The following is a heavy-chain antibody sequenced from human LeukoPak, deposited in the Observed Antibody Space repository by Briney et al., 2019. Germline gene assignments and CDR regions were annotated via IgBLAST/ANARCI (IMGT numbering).Heavy chain of an antibody. CDR1: GFTFGSYG. CDR3: TTFSYDFWSGSEGGYFDH. J-gene: IGHJ4*02. D-gene: IGHD3-3*01. CDR2: IRYDGSNK. Sequence: GGSLRLSXAASGFTFGSYGMHWVRQAPGKGLEWVAFIRYDGSNKYYADSVKGRFTISRDNSKNTLYLQMNNLKNEDTAVYYCTTFSYDFWSGSEGGYFDHWGQGTLVAVSS. V-gene: IGHV3-30*02.